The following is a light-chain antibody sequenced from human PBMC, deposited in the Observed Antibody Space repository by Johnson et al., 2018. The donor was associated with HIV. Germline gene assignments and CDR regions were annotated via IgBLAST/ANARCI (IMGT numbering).Light chain of an antibody. Sequence: QSVLTQPPSVSAAPGQKVNISCSGSSSNIGNNYVSWYQQLPGTAPKLLIYEKNKRHSGIPDRFSASKSGTSATLGITGLQTGDAADYYCATWDSSLSACDVFGTGTKVTVV. CDR2: EKN. V-gene: IGLV1-51*02. CDR3: ATWDSSLSACDV. CDR1: SSNIGNNY. J-gene: IGLJ1*01.